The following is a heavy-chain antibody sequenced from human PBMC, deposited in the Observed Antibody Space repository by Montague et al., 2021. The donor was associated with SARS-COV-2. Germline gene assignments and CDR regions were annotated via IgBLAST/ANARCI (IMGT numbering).Heavy chain of an antibody. V-gene: IGHV4-39*07. CDR3: ARELGYCSSTSCFHFDY. Sequence: SETLSLTCTVSGGSINSSSYYWGWIRQPPGKGLEWIGSIYSGSTYYNPSLKSRVTISVDTSKDQFSLKLSSVTAADTAVFYCARELGYCSSTSCFHFDYWGQGTLVTVSS. J-gene: IGHJ4*02. CDR2: IYSGST. D-gene: IGHD2-2*01. CDR1: GGSINSSSYY.